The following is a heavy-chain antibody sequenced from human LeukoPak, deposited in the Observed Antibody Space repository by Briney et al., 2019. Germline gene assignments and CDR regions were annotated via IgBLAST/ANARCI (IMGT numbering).Heavy chain of an antibody. Sequence: PGGSLRLSCAASGFTFSSYSMNWVRQAPGKGLEGVSSISSSSRYIYYADSVKGRFTISRDNAKNSLYLQMNSLRAEDTAVYYCARALIAAAGGDWFDPWGQGTLVTVSS. J-gene: IGHJ5*02. V-gene: IGHV3-21*01. CDR3: ARALIAAAGGDWFDP. CDR1: GFTFSSYS. CDR2: ISSSSRYI. D-gene: IGHD6-13*01.